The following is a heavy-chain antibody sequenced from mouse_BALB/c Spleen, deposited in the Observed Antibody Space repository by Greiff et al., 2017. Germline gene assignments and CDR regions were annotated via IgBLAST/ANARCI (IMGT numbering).Heavy chain of an antibody. CDR3: ARWDSAWFAY. Sequence: EVQLVESGAELVRPGALVKLSCKASGFNIKDYYMHWVKQRPEQGLEWIGWIDPENGNTIYDPKFQGKASITADTSSNTAYLQLSSLTSEDTAVYYCARWDSAWFAYWGQGTLVTVSA. CDR1: GFNIKDYY. J-gene: IGHJ3*01. V-gene: IGHV14-1*02. CDR2: IDPENGNT. D-gene: IGHD4-1*01.